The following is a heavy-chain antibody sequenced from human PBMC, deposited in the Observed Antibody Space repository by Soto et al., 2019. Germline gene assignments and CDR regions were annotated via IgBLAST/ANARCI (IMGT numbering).Heavy chain of an antibody. D-gene: IGHD2-2*01. J-gene: IGHJ4*02. V-gene: IGHV5-51*01. Sequence: GESLKISCKGSGYNFNTYWIGWVRQMPGKGLEWMGIIFPDDSDTRYSPSFEGHVTFSADKSLTTAYLQWSSLKASDTAMYYCVTPALYSSSYFAYRGQRTRVTVSS. CDR2: IFPDDSDT. CDR3: VTPALYSSSYFAY. CDR1: GYNFNTYW.